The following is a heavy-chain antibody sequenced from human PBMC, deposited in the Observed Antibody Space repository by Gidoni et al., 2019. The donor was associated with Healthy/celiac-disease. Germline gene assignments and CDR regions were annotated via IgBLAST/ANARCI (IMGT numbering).Heavy chain of an antibody. V-gene: IGHV3-23*01. J-gene: IGHJ3*02. CDR3: AKDRLYIAAAVSDAFDI. D-gene: IGHD6-13*01. CDR1: GFNFSSYA. Sequence: EVQLLESGGGWVQPGGSLRLSCAASGFNFSSYAMSWVRQAPGKGLEWVSAISGSGGSTYYADSVKGRFTISRDNSKNTLYLQMNSLRAEDTAVYYCAKDRLYIAAAVSDAFDIWGQGTMVTVSS. CDR2: ISGSGGST.